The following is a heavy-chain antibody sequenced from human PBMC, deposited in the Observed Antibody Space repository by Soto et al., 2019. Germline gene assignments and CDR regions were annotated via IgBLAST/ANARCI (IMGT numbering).Heavy chain of an antibody. J-gene: IGHJ4*02. CDR1: GGTFSSYA. CDR2: IIPIFGTA. CDR3: ARGGGYCSGGSCYIGSFDY. D-gene: IGHD2-15*01. V-gene: IGHV1-69*13. Sequence: SVKVSCKASGGTFSSYAISWVRQAPGQGLEWMGGIIPIFGTANYAQKFQGRVTITADESTSTAYMELSSLRSEDTAVYYCARGGGYCSGGSCYIGSFDYWGQGTLVTVSS.